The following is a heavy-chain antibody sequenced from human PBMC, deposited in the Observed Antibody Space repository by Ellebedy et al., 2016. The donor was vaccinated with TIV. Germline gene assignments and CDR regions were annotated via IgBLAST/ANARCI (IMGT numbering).Heavy chain of an antibody. CDR1: GFTFSDYY. J-gene: IGHJ4*02. V-gene: IGHV4-34*01. CDR2: INHSGST. CDR3: ARGGRSGSSLPFDY. Sequence: ESLKISCAASGFTFSDYYMRWIRQPPGKGLEWIGEINHSGSTNYNPSLKSRVTISVDTSKNQFSLKLSSVTAADTAVYYCARGGRSGSSLPFDYWGQGTLVTVSS. D-gene: IGHD3-10*01.